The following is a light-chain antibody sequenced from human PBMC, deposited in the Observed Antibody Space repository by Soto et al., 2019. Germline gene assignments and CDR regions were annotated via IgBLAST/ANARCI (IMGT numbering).Light chain of an antibody. J-gene: IGLJ2*01. CDR2: EVS. V-gene: IGLV2-8*01. Sequence: QSALTQPPSASGSPGQSVTISCTGTSSDVGGYNYVSWYQQQPGKVPKLMIYEVSKRPSGVPDRFSGSKSGNTASLTVSGLQAEDEADYYCSSYAGRNTLVFGGGTKLTVL. CDR1: SSDVGGYNY. CDR3: SSYAGRNTLV.